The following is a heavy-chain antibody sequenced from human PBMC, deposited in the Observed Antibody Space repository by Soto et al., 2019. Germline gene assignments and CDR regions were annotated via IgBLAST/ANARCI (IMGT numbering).Heavy chain of an antibody. CDR1: GGSISSGDHY. Sequence: QVQLQESGPGLVKPSQTLSLTCTVSGGSISSGDHYWNWVRQHPGKGLEWIGYIYYSGSAYYNPSLKSRVTISIDTSKIKFSLKLTSVTAADTAVYYCARAGCTNGVCHPDYWGQGTLVTVSS. J-gene: IGHJ4*02. CDR2: IYYSGSA. V-gene: IGHV4-31*03. CDR3: ARAGCTNGVCHPDY. D-gene: IGHD2-8*01.